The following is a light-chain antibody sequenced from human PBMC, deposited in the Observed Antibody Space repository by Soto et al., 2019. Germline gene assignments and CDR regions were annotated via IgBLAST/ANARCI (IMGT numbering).Light chain of an antibody. CDR1: QSVSRTY. CDR2: GAS. J-gene: IGKJ3*01. V-gene: IGKV3-20*01. Sequence: EIVLMQSPGTLSLSPGERATLSCRASQSVSRTYFAWYQQKPGQAPRLLIHGASSRATGIPDRFSGSGSGTDFTLTISRLEPEDFAVYYCQQYGGSPPFTFGPGTKVDLK. CDR3: QQYGGSPPFT.